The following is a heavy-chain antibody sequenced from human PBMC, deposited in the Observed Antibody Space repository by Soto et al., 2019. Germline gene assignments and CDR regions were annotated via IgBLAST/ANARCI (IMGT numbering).Heavy chain of an antibody. J-gene: IGHJ4*02. V-gene: IGHV4-39*02. D-gene: IGHD3-10*02. CDR3: ARPKVYCVPPRFGY. CDR1: GGSITGTTSY. Sequence: QLQLQESGPGLVKASETLSLTCTVSGGSITGTTSYWGWIRQSPGTGLEWIGSVYYSGHTYENPSLQCRVTISVATSKYPLSLILSSVTAADTDVYCCARPKVYCVPPRFGYWGQGTMVTVSS. CDR2: VYYSGHT.